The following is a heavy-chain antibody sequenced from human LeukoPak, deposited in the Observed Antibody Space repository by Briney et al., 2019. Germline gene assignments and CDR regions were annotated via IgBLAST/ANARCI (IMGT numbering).Heavy chain of an antibody. D-gene: IGHD3-3*01. J-gene: IGHJ4*02. V-gene: IGHV4-34*01. Sequence: SETLSLTCAVYGGSFSGYYWSWIRQPPGKGLEWIGEINHSGSTNYNPSLKSRVTISVDTSKNQFSLKLSSVTAADTAVYYCARITGGYYPRYWGQGTLVTVSS. CDR1: GGSFSGYY. CDR2: INHSGST. CDR3: ARITGGYYPRY.